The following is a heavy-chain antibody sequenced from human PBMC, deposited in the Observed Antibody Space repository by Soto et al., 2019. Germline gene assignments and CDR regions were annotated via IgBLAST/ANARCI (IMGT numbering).Heavy chain of an antibody. CDR2: INHSGNT. CDR3: PTGRDELDS. V-gene: IGHV4-34*01. CDR1: GASLSDNY. Sequence: PSETLSLTCAVYGASLSDNYYNWLRQSPGKGLEWIGDINHSGNTNYNPSLRSRVTISIDTPKNQLFLNLRSMSAAETAAYYCPTGRDELDSWDQGTRGAVAS. J-gene: IGHJ5*01.